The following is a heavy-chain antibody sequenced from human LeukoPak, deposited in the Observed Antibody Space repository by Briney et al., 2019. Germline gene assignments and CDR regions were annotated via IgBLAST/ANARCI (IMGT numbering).Heavy chain of an antibody. Sequence: SVKLSCKASGGTFSSYTISWVRQAPGQGLEWMGRIIPILGIANYAQKFQGRVTITADKSTSTAYMELSSLRSEDPAVYYCARDARLTVTPSNYYYYYRMDVWGQGTTVTVSS. J-gene: IGHJ6*02. D-gene: IGHD4-17*01. CDR3: ARDARLTVTPSNYYYYYRMDV. V-gene: IGHV1-69*04. CDR1: GGTFSSYT. CDR2: IIPILGIA.